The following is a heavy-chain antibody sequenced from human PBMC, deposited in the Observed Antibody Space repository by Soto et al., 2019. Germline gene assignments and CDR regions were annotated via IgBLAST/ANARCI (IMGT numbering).Heavy chain of an antibody. D-gene: IGHD6-19*01. J-gene: IGHJ4*02. CDR3: ARGVAGSGFDL. CDR1: GYSVSSNTAA. V-gene: IGHV6-1*01. Sequence: SQNLSLTCAISGYSVSSNTAAWNWIISSPSRGLEWLGRTYYRSNWRHDYAVSVKSRITVNPDTSKNHFSLQLNSVTPDDTAVYYCARGVAGSGFDLWCQGTLVTVSS. CDR2: TYYRSNWRH.